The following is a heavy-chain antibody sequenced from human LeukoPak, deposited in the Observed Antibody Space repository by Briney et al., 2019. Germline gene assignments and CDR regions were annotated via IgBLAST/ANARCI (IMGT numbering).Heavy chain of an antibody. CDR2: IYYSGST. Sequence: SETLSLTCTVSGGSVSSGSYYWSWIRQPPGKGLEWIGYIYYSGSTNYNPSLKSRVTISVDTSKNQFSLKLSSVTAADTAVYYCARALGVGDYVGFDYWGQGTLVTVSS. CDR3: ARALGVGDYVGFDY. J-gene: IGHJ4*02. V-gene: IGHV4-61*01. CDR1: GGSVSSGSYY. D-gene: IGHD4-17*01.